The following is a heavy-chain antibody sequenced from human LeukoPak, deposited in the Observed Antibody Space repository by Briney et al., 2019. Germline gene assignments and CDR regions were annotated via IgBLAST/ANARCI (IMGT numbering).Heavy chain of an antibody. Sequence: ASETLSLTCTVSGGSISSSSYYWGWIRQPPGKGLEWIGNIYYSGSTYYNPSLKSRVTISVDTSKNQFSLKLSSVTAADTAVYYCARQGGITMIVVIITDDAFDIWGQGTMVTVSS. D-gene: IGHD3-22*01. CDR1: GGSISSSSYY. J-gene: IGHJ3*02. CDR3: ARQGGITMIVVIITDDAFDI. V-gene: IGHV4-39*01. CDR2: IYYSGST.